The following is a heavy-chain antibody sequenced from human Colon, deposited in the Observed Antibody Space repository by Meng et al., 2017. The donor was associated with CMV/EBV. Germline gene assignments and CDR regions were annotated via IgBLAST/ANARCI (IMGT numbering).Heavy chain of an antibody. V-gene: IGHV3-53*01. CDR1: GFYVSGTY. CDR2: IFTSGRT. J-gene: IGHJ6*02. Sequence: GESLKISCAASGFYVSGTYMTWVRQAPGKGLEWVSFIFTSGRTSYTDSVKGRFTISRDSSTNTLYLQMNSLRVEDTAVYYCAKDPGSGWSNYYSNAMDVWGQGTVVTVSS. CDR3: AKDPGSGWSNYYSNAMDV. D-gene: IGHD6-25*01.